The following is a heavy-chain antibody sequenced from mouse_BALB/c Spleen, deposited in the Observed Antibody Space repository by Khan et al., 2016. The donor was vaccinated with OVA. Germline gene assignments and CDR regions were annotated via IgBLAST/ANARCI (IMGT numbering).Heavy chain of an antibody. CDR2: IDPKTGVT. J-gene: IGHJ3*01. Sequence: QVQLQQSGAELVRPGASVTLSCKASGYTFPDYELHWVKQTPVHGLEWIGAIDPKTGVTAYNQKFKGKATLTADKSSSTAYMELRSLTSEDSAVYYCTRSTFAYWGQGTLVTVSA. V-gene: IGHV1-15*01. CDR3: TRSTFAY. CDR1: GYTFPDYE.